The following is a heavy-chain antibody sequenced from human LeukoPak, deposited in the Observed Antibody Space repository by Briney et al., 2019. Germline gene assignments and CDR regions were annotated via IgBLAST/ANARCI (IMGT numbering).Heavy chain of an antibody. CDR1: GFTFSSNY. D-gene: IGHD6-13*01. CDR3: ARATGRYSSSWYWFAP. Sequence: GGSLRLLCAASGFTFSSNYMSWVRQAPGKGLEGVSVIYSGGSTYYSDSVKGRFTNSRDNSKNPLYLQMTSLRAEDPAVYYCARATGRYSSSWYWFAPWGQGTLVTVSS. V-gene: IGHV3-53*01. J-gene: IGHJ5*02. CDR2: IYSGGST.